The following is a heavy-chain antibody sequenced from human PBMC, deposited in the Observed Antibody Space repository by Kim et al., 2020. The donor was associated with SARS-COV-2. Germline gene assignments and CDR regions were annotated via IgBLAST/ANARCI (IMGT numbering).Heavy chain of an antibody. J-gene: IGHJ4*02. CDR1: GVSISNYY. CDR2: IYNSGST. Sequence: SETLSLTCTVSGVSISNYYWSWIRQPAGKGLEWIGRIYNSGSTNYNPSLKSRVTMSVDTSKNQFSLKLNSVTAADTAVYYCARDNADRVRSGSPQDFFDYWGQGTLVTVSS. V-gene: IGHV4-4*07. D-gene: IGHD3-10*01. CDR3: ARDNADRVRSGSPQDFFDY.